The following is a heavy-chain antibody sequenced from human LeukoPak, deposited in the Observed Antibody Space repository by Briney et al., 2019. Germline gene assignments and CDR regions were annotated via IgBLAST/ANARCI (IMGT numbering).Heavy chain of an antibody. D-gene: IGHD2-21*02. CDR2: ISAYNGST. J-gene: IGHJ4*02. CDR1: GYTFTSYG. Sequence: GASVKVSCKASGYTFTSYGISWVRQAPGQGLEWMGWISAYNGSTNYAQKLQGRVTMTTDTSTSTAYMELRSLRSDDTAVYYCARDHPNSVVVTAADYWGQGTLVTVSS. V-gene: IGHV1-18*01. CDR3: ARDHPNSVVVTAADY.